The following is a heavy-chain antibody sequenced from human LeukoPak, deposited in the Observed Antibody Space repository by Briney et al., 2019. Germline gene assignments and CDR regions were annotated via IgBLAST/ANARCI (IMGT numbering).Heavy chain of an antibody. CDR1: GFTFSSYE. D-gene: IGHD6-13*01. CDR2: VSSSGSTI. V-gene: IGHV3-48*03. CDR3: ARDLKTYSSSSW. Sequence: GGSLRLSCAAPGFTFSSYEMNWVRQAPGKGLEWVSYVSSSGSTIYYADSVKGRFTISRDNAKNSLYLQMDSLRAEDTAVYYCARDLKTYSSSSWWGQGTLVTVSS. J-gene: IGHJ4*02.